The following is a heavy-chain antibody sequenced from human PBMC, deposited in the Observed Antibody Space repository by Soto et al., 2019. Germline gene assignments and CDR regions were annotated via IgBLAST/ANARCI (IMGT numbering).Heavy chain of an antibody. Sequence: EVQLVESGGGLVQPGGSLRLSCAASGFTFSSYYMHWVRQAPGKGLVWVSRSNTDGSSITYADSVKGRFTISRDNAKSTLYLQMNSLRAEDTAXXXXAXXXSXXVHFDLWGRGTLVIVSS. CDR2: SNTDGSSI. J-gene: IGHJ2*01. V-gene: IGHV3-74*03. CDR1: GFTFSSYY. CDR3: AXXXSXXVHFDL.